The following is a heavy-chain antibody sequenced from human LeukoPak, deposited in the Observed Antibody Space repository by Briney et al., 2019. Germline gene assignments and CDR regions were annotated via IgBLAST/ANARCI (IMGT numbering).Heavy chain of an antibody. D-gene: IGHD2-21*02. V-gene: IGHV3-21*01. CDR1: GFTFRSYS. Sequence: GGSLRLSCAASGFTFRSYSMNWVRQAPGKGLEWVSSISISSSYIYYADSVKGRFTISRDNAKNSLYLQMNSLRAEDTAVYFCARSDYCGGDCYSSLSNYWGQGTLVTVSS. CDR3: ARSDYCGGDCYSSLSNY. J-gene: IGHJ4*02. CDR2: ISISSSYI.